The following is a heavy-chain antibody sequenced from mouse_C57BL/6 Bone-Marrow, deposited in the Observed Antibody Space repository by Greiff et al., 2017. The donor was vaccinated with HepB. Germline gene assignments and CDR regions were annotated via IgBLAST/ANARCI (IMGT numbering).Heavy chain of an antibody. D-gene: IGHD2-3*01. Sequence: EVQLVESGGGLVQPKGSLKLSCAASGFTFNTYAMHWVRQAPGKGLEWVARIRSKSSNYATYSADSVKDRFTISRDDSQSMLYLQMNNLKTEDTAMYYCVGDGYYVAWFAYWGQGTLVTVSA. J-gene: IGHJ3*01. CDR1: GFTFNTYA. CDR2: IRSKSSNYAT. V-gene: IGHV10-3*01. CDR3: VGDGYYVAWFAY.